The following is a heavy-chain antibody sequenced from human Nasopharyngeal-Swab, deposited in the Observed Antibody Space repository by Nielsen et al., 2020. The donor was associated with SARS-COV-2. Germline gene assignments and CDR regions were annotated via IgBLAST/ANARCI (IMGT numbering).Heavy chain of an antibody. J-gene: IGHJ6*03. CDR2: IIPIFGTA. Sequence: WLRQAPGQGLEWMGGIIPIFGTANYAQKFQGRVTITADKSTSTAYMELSSLRSEDTAVYYCARGSGDYYMDVWGKGTTVTVSS. CDR3: ARGSGDYYMDV. V-gene: IGHV1-69*06. D-gene: IGHD3-3*01.